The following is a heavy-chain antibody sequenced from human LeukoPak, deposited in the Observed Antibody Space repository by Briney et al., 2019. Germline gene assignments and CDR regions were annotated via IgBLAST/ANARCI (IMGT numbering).Heavy chain of an antibody. V-gene: IGHV4-61*02. D-gene: IGHD3-10*01. J-gene: IGHJ4*02. CDR2: IYTSGST. CDR1: GGSISSSSYY. Sequence: SETLSLTCTVSGGSISSSSYYWGWIRQPAGKGLEWIVRIYTSGSTNYNPSLKSRVTISVDTSKNQFSLKLSSVTAADTAVYYCAREDYYGSGSQYCFDYWGQGTLVTVSS. CDR3: AREDYYGSGSQYCFDY.